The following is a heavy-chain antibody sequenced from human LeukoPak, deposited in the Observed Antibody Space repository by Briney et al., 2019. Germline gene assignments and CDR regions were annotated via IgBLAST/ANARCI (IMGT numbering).Heavy chain of an antibody. Sequence: AGGSLRLSCAASGFTFSSYWMHWVRQAPGKGLVWVSRINSDGSSTSYADSVKGRFTISRDNAKNTLYLQMNSLRAEDKAVYYCASGYSYGYFGYWGQGTLVTVSS. J-gene: IGHJ4*02. D-gene: IGHD5-18*01. CDR3: ASGYSYGYFGY. CDR2: INSDGSST. V-gene: IGHV3-74*01. CDR1: GFTFSSYW.